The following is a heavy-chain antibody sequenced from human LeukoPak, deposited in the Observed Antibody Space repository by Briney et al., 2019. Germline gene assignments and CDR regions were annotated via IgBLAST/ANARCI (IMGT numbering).Heavy chain of an antibody. CDR2: INPNSGGT. J-gene: IGHJ4*02. V-gene: IGHV1-2*02. D-gene: IGHD5-24*01. Sequence: GASVKVSCKASGYTFTGYYMHWVRQAPGQGLEWMGWINPNSGGTNSAQKFQGRVTLTTDTSTSTAYMELRSLRSDDTAVYYCARDRDGYYGGDYWGQGTLVTVSS. CDR1: GYTFTGYY. CDR3: ARDRDGYYGGDY.